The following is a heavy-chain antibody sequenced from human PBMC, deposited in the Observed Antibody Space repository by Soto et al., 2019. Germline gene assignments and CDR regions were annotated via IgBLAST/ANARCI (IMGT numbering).Heavy chain of an antibody. J-gene: IGHJ5*02. CDR3: ARGGYYDFWSGYPTNWFDP. Sequence: QVQLVQSGAEVKKPGASVKVSCKASGYTFTSYYMHWVRQAPGQGLEWMGMINPSGGSTSYAQKFQGRVTMTRDTSTSTVYMELSSLRSEDTAAYYCARGGYYDFWSGYPTNWFDPWGQGTLVTVSS. D-gene: IGHD3-3*01. CDR1: GYTFTSYY. V-gene: IGHV1-46*03. CDR2: INPSGGST.